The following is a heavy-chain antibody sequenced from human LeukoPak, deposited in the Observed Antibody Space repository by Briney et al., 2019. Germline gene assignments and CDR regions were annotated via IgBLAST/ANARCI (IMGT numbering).Heavy chain of an antibody. D-gene: IGHD1-1*01. Sequence: SQTLSLTCGISGDSVSNNNAAWNWIRQSPSRGLEWLGRTYYRSKWYNDYAVSVKSRITINPDTSKNQFSLQLNSVTPDDTAVYFCARDSFSYERRHTRFDFWGQGTLVTVSS. CDR1: GDSVSNNNAA. J-gene: IGHJ4*02. V-gene: IGHV6-1*01. CDR3: ARDSFSYERRHTRFDF. CDR2: TYYRSKWYN.